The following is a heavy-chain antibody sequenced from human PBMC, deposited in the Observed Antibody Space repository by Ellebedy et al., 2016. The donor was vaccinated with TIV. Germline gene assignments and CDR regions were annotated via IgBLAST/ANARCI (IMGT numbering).Heavy chain of an antibody. CDR3: ARASLRSMHG. CDR1: GFTFSSHD. CDR2: IGTLHDT. J-gene: IGHJ4*02. Sequence: GGSLRLXXAASGFTFSSHDMHWVRQVTGKGLEWVSAIGTLHDTFYPDSVKGRFTISRDNAKNSLYLQMNSLRAEDTAVYYCARASLRSMHGWGQGTLVTVSS. V-gene: IGHV3-13*04. D-gene: IGHD2-2*01.